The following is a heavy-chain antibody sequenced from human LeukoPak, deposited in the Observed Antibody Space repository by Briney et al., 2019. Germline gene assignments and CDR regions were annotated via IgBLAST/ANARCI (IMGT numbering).Heavy chain of an antibody. CDR2: ISPGGST. CDR3: AKRSGSGGPFDY. CDR1: GFTFTNCA. Sequence: GGSLRLSCAASGFTFTNCAMSWVRQAPGRGLEWVSNISPGGSTNYADSVKGRFTISRDNNKNTMYLQMNSLRAEDPAVYYCAKRSGSGGPFDYWGQGILVTVSS. D-gene: IGHD3-10*01. J-gene: IGHJ4*02. V-gene: IGHV3-23*01.